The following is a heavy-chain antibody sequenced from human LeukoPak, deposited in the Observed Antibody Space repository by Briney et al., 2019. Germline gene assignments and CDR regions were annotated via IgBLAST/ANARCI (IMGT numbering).Heavy chain of an antibody. CDR2: INHSGST. V-gene: IGHV4-34*01. CDR1: GGSISSGGYY. Sequence: SETLSLTCAVSGGSISSGGYYWSWIRQPPGKGLEWIGEINHSGSTNYNPSLKSRVTISVDTSKNQFSLKLSSVTAADTAVYYCASRPYGDYVRFDPWGQGTLVTVSP. D-gene: IGHD4-17*01. CDR3: ASRPYGDYVRFDP. J-gene: IGHJ5*02.